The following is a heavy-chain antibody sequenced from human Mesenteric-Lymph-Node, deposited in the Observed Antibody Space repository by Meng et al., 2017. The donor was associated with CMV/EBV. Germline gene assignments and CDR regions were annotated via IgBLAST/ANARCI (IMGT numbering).Heavy chain of an antibody. Sequence: VPRQESGPVLVKPSETLSLTCIVSGVSVTSGAYHWSWIRQSPGKGLEWIGYIYGTGITIYNPSLKSRVTILLETSKNQFSLKLNSVTTADTAVYYCAKSRSSTPGIVDDWGQGTLVTVSS. D-gene: IGHD2/OR15-2a*01. CDR3: AKSRSSTPGIVDD. CDR2: IYGTGIT. CDR1: GVSVTSGAYH. J-gene: IGHJ4*02. V-gene: IGHV4-61*08.